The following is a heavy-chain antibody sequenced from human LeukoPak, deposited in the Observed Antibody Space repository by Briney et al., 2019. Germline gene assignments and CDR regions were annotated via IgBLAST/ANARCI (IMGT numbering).Heavy chain of an antibody. V-gene: IGHV3-30*02. D-gene: IGHD2-2*01. CDR3: AKSSSTSLYYYYYYMDV. CDR2: IRYDGGNK. Sequence: GGSLRLSCAASGFTFSSYGMHWVRQAPGKGLEWVAFIRYDGGNKYYADSVKGRFTISRDNSKNTLYLQMNSLRAEDTAVYYCAKSSSTSLYYYYYYMDVWGKGTTVTVSS. J-gene: IGHJ6*03. CDR1: GFTFSSYG.